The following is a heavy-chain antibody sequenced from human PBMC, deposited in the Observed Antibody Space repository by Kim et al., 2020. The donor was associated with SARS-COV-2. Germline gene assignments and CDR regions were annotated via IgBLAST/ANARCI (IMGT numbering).Heavy chain of an antibody. CDR1: GGSISSYY. CDR2: IYYSGST. Sequence: SETLSLTCTVSGGSISSYYWSWIRQPPGKGLEWIGYIYYSGSTNYNPSLKSRVTISVDTSKNQFSLKLSSVTAADTAVYYCARGEVLLWFGASQVGWFDPWGQGTLVTVSS. J-gene: IGHJ5*02. V-gene: IGHV4-59*13. D-gene: IGHD3-10*01. CDR3: ARGEVLLWFGASQVGWFDP.